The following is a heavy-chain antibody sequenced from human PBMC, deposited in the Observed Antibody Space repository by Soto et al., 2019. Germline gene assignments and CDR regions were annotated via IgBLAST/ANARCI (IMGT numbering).Heavy chain of an antibody. Sequence: QVQLQESGPGLVKPSGTLSLTCAVSGGSISSGGYYWSWIRQHPGKGLEWIGYIYYSGSTYYNPSLQSRVTISVDTSKNQFSLKLSSVTAADTAVYYCARGYYDSSGYYDAFDIWGQGTMVTVSS. J-gene: IGHJ3*02. CDR2: IYYSGST. V-gene: IGHV4-31*11. CDR1: GGSISSGGYY. CDR3: ARGYYDSSGYYDAFDI. D-gene: IGHD3-22*01.